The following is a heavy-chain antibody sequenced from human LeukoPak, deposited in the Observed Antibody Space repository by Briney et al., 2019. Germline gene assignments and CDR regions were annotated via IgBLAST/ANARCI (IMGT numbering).Heavy chain of an antibody. D-gene: IGHD3-10*01. V-gene: IGHV3-66*01. CDR2: IYSGGST. CDR1: GFTVSSNC. J-gene: IGHJ4*02. Sequence: GGSLRLSCAASGFTVSSNCMSWVRQAPGKGLEWVSVIYSGGSTYYADSVKGRFTISRDNSKNTLYLQMNSLRAEDTAVYYCARAEGVRGVIRFWGQGTLVTVSS. CDR3: ARAEGVRGVIRF.